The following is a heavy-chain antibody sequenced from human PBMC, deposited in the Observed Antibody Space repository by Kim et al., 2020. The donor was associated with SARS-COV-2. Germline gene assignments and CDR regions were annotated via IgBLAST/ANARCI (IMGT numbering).Heavy chain of an antibody. V-gene: IGHV3-11*06. D-gene: IGHD2-15*01. J-gene: IGHJ3*02. CDR2: ISSSSSYT. Sequence: GGSLRLSCAASGFTFSDYYMSWIRQAPGKGLEWVSYISSSSSYTNYADSVKGRFTISRDNAKNSLYLQMNSLRAEDTAVYYCARSRVVAADHDAFDIWGQGTMVTVSS. CDR1: GFTFSDYY. CDR3: ARSRVVAADHDAFDI.